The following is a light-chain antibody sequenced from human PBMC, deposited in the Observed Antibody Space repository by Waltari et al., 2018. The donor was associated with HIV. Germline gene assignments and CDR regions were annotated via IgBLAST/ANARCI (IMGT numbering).Light chain of an antibody. CDR1: SSDVGGYHY. CDR2: DVS. Sequence: QSALTQPRSVSGSPGQSVTISCTGTSSDVGGYHYVSWYQQHPGKAPKLMICDVSKRPSGVPDRFSGSKSGNTASLTISGLQAEDEADYYCASWDDSLNGPVFGGGTKLTVV. V-gene: IGLV2-11*01. J-gene: IGLJ2*01. CDR3: ASWDDSLNGPV.